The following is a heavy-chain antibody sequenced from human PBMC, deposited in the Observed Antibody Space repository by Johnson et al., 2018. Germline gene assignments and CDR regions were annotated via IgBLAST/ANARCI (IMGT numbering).Heavy chain of an antibody. J-gene: IGHJ1*01. CDR1: GFTFRSYA. CDR2: IWHDGSNK. CDR3: ASDHSAMTSSYFQQ. V-gene: IGHV3-33*01. Sequence: VQLVQSGGGVVQPGRSLRLSCAASGFTFRSYAMHWVRQAPGKGLEWVAVIWHDGSNKFYADSVKGRFTVSRDNSKNTLHLQMNSLRADDTALYYCASDHSAMTSSYFQQWGQGTLVSVSS. D-gene: IGHD2-21*01.